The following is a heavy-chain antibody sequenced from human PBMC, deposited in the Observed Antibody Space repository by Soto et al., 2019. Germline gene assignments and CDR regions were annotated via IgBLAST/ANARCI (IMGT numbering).Heavy chain of an antibody. Sequence: EVQLVESGGGLVQPGGSLRLSCAASGFTFSTYWMTWVRQAPGKGLEWVANIKQDGSEQNYVDSVKGRFTISRDNAKNSLYLQMYSLRAEDAAVYYCARELSPKHTTYGVDAFDFWGQGTMVTVSS. J-gene: IGHJ3*01. CDR3: ARELSPKHTTYGVDAFDF. D-gene: IGHD2-21*01. CDR2: IKQDGSEQ. V-gene: IGHV3-7*05. CDR1: GFTFSTYW.